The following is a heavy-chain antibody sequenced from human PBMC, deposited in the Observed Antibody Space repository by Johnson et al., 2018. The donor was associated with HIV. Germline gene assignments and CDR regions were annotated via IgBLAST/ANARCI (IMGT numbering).Heavy chain of an antibody. CDR2: ISNDGSST. CDR1: GFTFSSHW. V-gene: IGHV3-74*01. Sequence: VQLVESGGGLVQPGGSRRLSCAASGFTFSSHWMHWVRQAPGKGLVWVSRISNDGSSTNYADSVKGRFTISRDNAENTLYLQMNSLRVEDTAVYYCVRDAEDAFDVGGQGTMVTVSS. CDR3: VRDAEDAFDV. J-gene: IGHJ3*01.